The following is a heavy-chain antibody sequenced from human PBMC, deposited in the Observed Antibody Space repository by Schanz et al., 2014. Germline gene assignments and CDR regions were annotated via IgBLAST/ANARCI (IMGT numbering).Heavy chain of an antibody. CDR3: TRSTLWSYDV. CDR1: GGSISSGVW. CDR2: IFHSGTT. J-gene: IGHJ3*01. D-gene: IGHD2-21*01. V-gene: IGHV4-4*02. Sequence: QVQLQESGPGLVKPSGTPSLTCVVSGGSISSGVWWTWARQSPGKGLEWIGEIFHSGTTNYNPSLESRVTISVDKSKNQFSLILSSMTAADTAVYYCTRSTLWSYDVWGRGTMVIVSS.